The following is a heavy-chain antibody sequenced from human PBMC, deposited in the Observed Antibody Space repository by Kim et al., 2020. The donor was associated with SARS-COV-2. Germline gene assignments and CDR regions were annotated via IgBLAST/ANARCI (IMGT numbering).Heavy chain of an antibody. CDR3: VKDRTVSDFWSNYYSFFDY. Sequence: GGSLRLSCSASGFTFSSYAMHWVRQAPGKGLEFVSSISNKGGSTDYSESVKGRFTISRDNSENTLFLQMSSLRAEDTAMYYCVKDRTVSDFWSNYYSFFDYWGQGTLVTVSS. J-gene: IGHJ4*02. V-gene: IGHV3-64D*06. CDR1: GFTFSSYA. D-gene: IGHD3-3*01. CDR2: ISNKGGST.